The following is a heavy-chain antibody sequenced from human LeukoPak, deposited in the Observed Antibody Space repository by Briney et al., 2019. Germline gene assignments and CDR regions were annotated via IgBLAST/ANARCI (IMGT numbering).Heavy chain of an antibody. CDR1: GGSISSGDYY. CDR2: IYYSGST. Sequence: SETLSLTCTVSGGSISSGDYYWSWIRQPPGKGLEWIGYIYYSGSTYYNPSLKSRVTISVDTSKNQFSLKLSSVTAADTAVYYCARGDYGSLLGAFDYWGQGTLVTVSS. J-gene: IGHJ4*02. V-gene: IGHV4-30-4*08. D-gene: IGHD3-16*01. CDR3: ARGDYGSLLGAFDY.